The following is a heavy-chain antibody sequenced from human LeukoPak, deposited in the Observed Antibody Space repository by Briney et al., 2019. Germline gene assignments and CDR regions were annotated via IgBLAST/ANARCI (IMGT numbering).Heavy chain of an antibody. CDR1: GGSTRSGRHH. V-gene: IGHV4-39*07. D-gene: IGHD2-15*01. CDR2: LDESGRP. J-gene: IGHJ6*03. CDR3: ARDLGGYPFFMDV. Sequence: PSETLSLTCSDSGGSTRSGRHHWAWVRQPPGKGLEFIGSLDESGRPYYNAPLKSRVTISEDSSGKQFSLNLSSVTAADTAVYYCARDLGGYPFFMDVWGRGTTVIVSS.